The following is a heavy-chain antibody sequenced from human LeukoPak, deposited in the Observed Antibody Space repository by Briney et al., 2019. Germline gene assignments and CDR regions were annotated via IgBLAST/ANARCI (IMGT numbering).Heavy chain of an antibody. CDR3: VRDGEGAAISVNYWFDP. CDR2: MNPNNGNT. CDR1: GFTFTSYD. D-gene: IGHD2-2*02. V-gene: IGHV1-8*01. J-gene: IGHJ5*02. Sequence: GASVKVSCEASGFTFTSYDINWVRQASGQGLEWMGWMNPNNGNTGYAQKFQGRVTMTRDTSISTAYMELRGLRSEDTAVYYCVRDGEGAAISVNYWFDPWGQGTLVTVSS.